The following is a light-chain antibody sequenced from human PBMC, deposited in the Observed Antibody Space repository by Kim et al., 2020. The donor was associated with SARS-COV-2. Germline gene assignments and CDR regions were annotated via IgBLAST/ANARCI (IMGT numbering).Light chain of an antibody. CDR1: SGHSSYA. V-gene: IGLV4-69*01. CDR2: LNSDGSH. CDR3: QTWGTGIRVV. J-gene: IGLJ2*01. Sequence: VKLTCTQSSGHSSYALAWHQQQPEKGPRYLMKLNSDGSHSKGDGIPDRFSGSSSGAERYLTISSLQSEDEADYYCQTWGTGIRVVFGGGTQLTVL.